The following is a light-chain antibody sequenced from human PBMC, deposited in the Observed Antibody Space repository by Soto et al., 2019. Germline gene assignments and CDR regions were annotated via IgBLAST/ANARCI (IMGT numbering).Light chain of an antibody. J-gene: IGLJ1*01. CDR1: SSDVGGYDF. CDR2: DVS. CDR3: SSYTSISTYV. Sequence: QSALTQPASVSGSPGQSITISCTGTSSDVGGYDFVSWYQHHTGKAPRLMIYDVSHRPSGVSDRFSASKSGNTASLTISGLQAEDEADYYCSSYTSISTYVFGTGTKLTVL. V-gene: IGLV2-14*03.